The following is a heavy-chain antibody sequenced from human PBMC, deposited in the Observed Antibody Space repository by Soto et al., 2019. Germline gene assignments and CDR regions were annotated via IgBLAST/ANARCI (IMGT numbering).Heavy chain of an antibody. Sequence: EVQLLESGGGLVQPGGSLRVSCAASGFTFSSYAMSWVRQAPGKGLEWVSAISGSGGSTYYADSVKGRFTISRDNYRNKLYMQMNSLRAEDTAVYYCEKGEYCNRSGFLRAFDIWGQGTLVTVSS. D-gene: IGHD2-15*01. J-gene: IGHJ3*02. CDR2: ISGSGGST. CDR1: GFTFSSYA. V-gene: IGHV3-23*01. CDR3: EKGEYCNRSGFLRAFDI.